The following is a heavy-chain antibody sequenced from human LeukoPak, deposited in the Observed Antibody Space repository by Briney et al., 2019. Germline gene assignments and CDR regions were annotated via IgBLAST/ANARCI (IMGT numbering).Heavy chain of an antibody. J-gene: IGHJ6*02. CDR2: ISYDGNNR. CDR3: ARGTDTKPFWSGYWVDV. CDR1: GFTFSTYA. V-gene: IGHV3-30-3*01. D-gene: IGHD3-3*01. Sequence: GGSLRLSCAASGFTFSTYAMHWVRQAPGKGLEWVAVISYDGNNRYFADSVKGRFTISRDNSKNTLYLQMNSLRAEDTAVYYCARGTDTKPFWSGYWVDVWGQGTTVTVSS.